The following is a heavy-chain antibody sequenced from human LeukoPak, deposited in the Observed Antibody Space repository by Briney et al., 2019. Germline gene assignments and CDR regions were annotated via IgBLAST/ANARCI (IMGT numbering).Heavy chain of an antibody. CDR3: ARRRGATVDY. CDR2: IYYSGST. Sequence: SETLSLTCTVSGGSLSSSSYYWGWIRQPPGKGLEWIGSIYYSGSTYYNPSLKSRVTISVDTSKNQFSLKLSSVTAADTAVYYCARRRGATVDYWGQGTLVTVSS. J-gene: IGHJ4*02. V-gene: IGHV4-39*01. CDR1: GGSLSSSSYY. D-gene: IGHD1-26*01.